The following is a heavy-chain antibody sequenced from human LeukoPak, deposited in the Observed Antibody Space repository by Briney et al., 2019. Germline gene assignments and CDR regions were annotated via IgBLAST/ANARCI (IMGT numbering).Heavy chain of an antibody. CDR3: ARSRYYYYYMDV. J-gene: IGHJ6*03. Sequence: ASVKVSCKASGGTFSSYAISWVRQAPGQGLEWMGGIIPIFGTANYAQKSQGRVTITADESTSTAYMELSSLRSEDTAVYYCARSRYYYYYMDVWGKGTTVTVSS. V-gene: IGHV1-69*13. CDR1: GGTFSSYA. CDR2: IIPIFGTA.